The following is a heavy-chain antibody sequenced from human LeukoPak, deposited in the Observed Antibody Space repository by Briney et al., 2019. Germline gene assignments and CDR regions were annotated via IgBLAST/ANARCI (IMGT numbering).Heavy chain of an antibody. CDR2: MNPNSGNT. Sequence: GASVKVPCKASGYTFTSKDLNWVRQASGQGLEWMGWMNPNSGNTGYAQKFQGRLTMTRNNSISTAYMELSSLRSEGTALYYCARRDNTGSDSWGQGTLVTVSS. CDR3: ARRDNTGSDS. CDR1: GYTFTSKD. V-gene: IGHV1-8*01. D-gene: IGHD2-15*01. J-gene: IGHJ4*02.